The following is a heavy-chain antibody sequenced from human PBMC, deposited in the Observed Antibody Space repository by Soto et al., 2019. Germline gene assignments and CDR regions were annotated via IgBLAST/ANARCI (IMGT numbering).Heavy chain of an antibody. D-gene: IGHD3-10*01. CDR2: IYYSGST. V-gene: IGHV4-39*01. Sequence: SETLSLTCTVSGGSISSSSYYWGWIRQPPGKGLEWIGSIYYSGSTYYNPSLKSRVTISVDTSKNQFSLKLSSVTAADTAVYYCARHENYLYYYYYYMDVWGKGTTVTVSS. CDR3: ARHENYLYYYYYYMDV. CDR1: GGSISSSSYY. J-gene: IGHJ6*03.